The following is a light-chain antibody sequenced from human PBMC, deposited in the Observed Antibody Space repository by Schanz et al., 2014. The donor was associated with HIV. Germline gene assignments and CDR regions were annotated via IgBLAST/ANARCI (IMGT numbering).Light chain of an antibody. CDR1: RSNIGTGSD. J-gene: IGLJ3*02. Sequence: QSVLTQPPSVSGAPGQSVTISCSGSRSNIGTGSDVNWYQQLPGTAPKLLIYSNDQRPSGVPARFSGSKSGTSASLAISGLQSADEADYYCAAWGDSLDGWVFGGGTKVTVL. CDR2: SND. V-gene: IGLV1-44*01. CDR3: AAWGDSLDGWV.